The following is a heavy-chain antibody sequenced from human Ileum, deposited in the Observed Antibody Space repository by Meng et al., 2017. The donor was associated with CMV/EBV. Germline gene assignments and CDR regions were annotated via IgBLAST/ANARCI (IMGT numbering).Heavy chain of an antibody. CDR3: ARGRDGYNYDFDF. CDR1: GGSLSYYY. Sequence: SETLSLTCTVSGGSLSYYYWSWIRQSPGKGLEWIGYVFYGAGTNENPSLKSRVAISLDTSKNQFSLRLTSMTAADTAVYYCARGRDGYNYDFDFWGQGIQVTVSS. CDR2: VFYGAGT. V-gene: IGHV4-59*01. D-gene: IGHD5-24*01. J-gene: IGHJ4*02.